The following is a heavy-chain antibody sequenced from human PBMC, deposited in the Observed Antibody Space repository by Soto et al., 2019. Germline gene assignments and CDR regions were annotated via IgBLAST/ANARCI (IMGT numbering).Heavy chain of an antibody. CDR3: AKGEYQLPPRQYCLDY. J-gene: IGHJ4*02. D-gene: IGHD2-2*01. V-gene: IGHV3-23*01. CDR2: VSASGRNT. Sequence: PGGSLRLSCAASGFTFSSYAMSWVRQAPGKGLGWVSAVSASGRNTYYADSVKGRFTISRDNFKNTLYLQMNSLRVDDTAVYYCAKGEYQLPPRQYCLDYWGQGTLVTVSS. CDR1: GFTFSSYA.